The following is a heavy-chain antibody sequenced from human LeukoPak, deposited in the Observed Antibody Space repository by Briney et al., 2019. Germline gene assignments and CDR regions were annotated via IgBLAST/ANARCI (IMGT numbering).Heavy chain of an antibody. Sequence: PGGSLRLSCEASGFTFSDYWMHWVRQAPGKGLVWVSRINSDGRSTTYADPVKGRFTISRDNSKNTLYLQMNSLRAEDTAVYYCAKVKRDFYFDYWGQGTLVTVSS. V-gene: IGHV3-74*01. D-gene: IGHD3-3*01. CDR3: AKVKRDFYFDY. CDR1: GFTFSDYW. CDR2: INSDGRST. J-gene: IGHJ4*02.